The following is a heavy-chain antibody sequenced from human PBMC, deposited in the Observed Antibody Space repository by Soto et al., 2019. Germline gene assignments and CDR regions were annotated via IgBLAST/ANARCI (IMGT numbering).Heavy chain of an antibody. J-gene: IGHJ1*01. CDR3: ARVNPTYYYDSSGPPGYFKH. Sequence: VASVKVSCKASGGTFSSYAISWVRQAPGQGLEWMGGIIPIFGTANYAQKFQGRVTITADKSTSTAYMELSSLRSEDTAVYYCARVNPTYYYDSSGPPGYFKHWGQGTLVTV. V-gene: IGHV1-69*06. D-gene: IGHD3-22*01. CDR2: IIPIFGTA. CDR1: GGTFSSYA.